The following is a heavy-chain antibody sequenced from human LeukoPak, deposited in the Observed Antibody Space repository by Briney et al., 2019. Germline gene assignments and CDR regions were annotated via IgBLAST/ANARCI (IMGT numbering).Heavy chain of an antibody. CDR3: ARVLATYYYGSGSFDY. D-gene: IGHD3-10*01. CDR1: GYTFTSYY. J-gene: IGHJ4*02. CDR2: IIPILGIA. Sequence: SVKVSCEASGYTFTSYYMHWVRQAPGQGLEWMGRIIPILGIANYAQKFQGRVTITADKSTSTAYMELSSLRSEDTAVYYCARVLATYYYGSGSFDYWGQGTLVTVSS. V-gene: IGHV1-69*04.